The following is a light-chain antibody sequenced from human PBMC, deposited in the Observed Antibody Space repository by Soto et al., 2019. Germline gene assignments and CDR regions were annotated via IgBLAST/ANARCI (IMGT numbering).Light chain of an antibody. J-gene: IGLJ2*01. CDR2: SNN. CDR3: AAWDDSLSGVV. CDR1: SSNIGSNF. Sequence: QSALTQPPSVSAAPGQKVTISCSGSSSNIGSNFVFWYQQLPGTAPTLLIYSNNQRPSGVPDRFSGSKSGTSVSLAISGLRSEDEADYFCAAWDDSLSGVVFGGGTKLTVL. V-gene: IGLV1-47*02.